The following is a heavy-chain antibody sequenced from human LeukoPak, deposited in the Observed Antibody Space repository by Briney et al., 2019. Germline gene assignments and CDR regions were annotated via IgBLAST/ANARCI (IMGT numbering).Heavy chain of an antibody. Sequence: PGGSLRLSCSASGFTFSSYAMHWVRQAPGKGPEYVSAISSNGGSTYYAESVKGRFTISRDNSKNTLYLQMSSLRAEDTAVYYCVKASWIQLWTHFDYWGQGTLVTVSS. D-gene: IGHD5-18*01. V-gene: IGHV3-64D*09. CDR1: GFTFSSYA. J-gene: IGHJ4*02. CDR3: VKASWIQLWTHFDY. CDR2: ISSNGGST.